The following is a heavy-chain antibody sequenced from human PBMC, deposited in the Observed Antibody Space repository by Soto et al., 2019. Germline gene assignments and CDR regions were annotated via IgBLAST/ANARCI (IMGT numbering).Heavy chain of an antibody. CDR2: ISGYGDST. D-gene: IGHD3-16*01. CDR1: GFTFSSYS. J-gene: IGHJ3*01. V-gene: IGHV3-23*01. Sequence: PVGSLRLSCAASGFTFSSYSMNCVRQAPGKGLEWVSAISGYGDSTYQADSVKGRFTISRDNSKNTLYLQMNSLRAEDTAIYYCAKDYTGGAMQVWGQGTTVIVS. CDR3: AKDYTGGAMQV.